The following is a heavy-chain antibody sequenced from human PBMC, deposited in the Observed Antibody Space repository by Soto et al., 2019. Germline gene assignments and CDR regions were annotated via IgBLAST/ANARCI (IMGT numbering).Heavy chain of an antibody. Sequence: QVQLQESGPGLVKPSQTLSLTCTVSGVSISSDGHYWSWSRQHPGKGLEWIGYIYYSGNTYYNPSLKSRVTISVDTSKNQFSLKLTSVTAADTAVYYCARSVFPWGQGTLVTVSS. CDR3: ARSVFP. V-gene: IGHV4-31*03. J-gene: IGHJ5*02. CDR1: GVSISSDGHY. CDR2: IYYSGNT.